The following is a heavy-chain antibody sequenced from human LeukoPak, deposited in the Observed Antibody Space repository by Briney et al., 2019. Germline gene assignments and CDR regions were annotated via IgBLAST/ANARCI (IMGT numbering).Heavy chain of an antibody. CDR3: ARCSPGDSSNFYAVLQY. V-gene: IGHV3-20*04. J-gene: IGHJ4*02. CDR1: GFTFDDYG. Sequence: GGSLRLSCAASGFTFDDYGMSWVRQAPGKGLEWVSGINWNGGSTGYADSVKGRFTISRDNAKNSLYLQMNSLRAEDTAVYYCARCSPGDSSNFYAVLQYWGQGTQVTVST. D-gene: IGHD3-22*01. CDR2: INWNGGST.